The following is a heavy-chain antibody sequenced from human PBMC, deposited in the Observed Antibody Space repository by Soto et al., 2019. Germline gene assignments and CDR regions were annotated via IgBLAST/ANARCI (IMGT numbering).Heavy chain of an antibody. CDR1: GYTLTSYY. D-gene: IGHD2-2*01. CDR2: INPSGGIT. V-gene: IGHV1-46*01. Sequence: ASVKVSCKASGYTLTSYYLHWVRQAPGQGPEWMGIINPSGGITNDAQKFQDRVTMTSDTSTSTVYMELSSLRSEDTAVYYCARGISTTRYYYYYGMDVWGQGRTVTVS. CDR3: ARGISTTRYYYYYGMDV. J-gene: IGHJ6*02.